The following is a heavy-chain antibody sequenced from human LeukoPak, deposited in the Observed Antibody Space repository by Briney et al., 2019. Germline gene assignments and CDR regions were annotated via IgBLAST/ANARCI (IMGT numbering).Heavy chain of an antibody. V-gene: IGHV4-4*07. CDR1: GGSISSYY. Sequence: SETLSLTCTVSGGSISSYYWSWMRQPAGKGLEWIGRIYTSGSTNYNPSLKSRVTMSVDTSKNQFSLKLSSVTAADTAVYYCARESYDSRGYYRDYWGQGTLVTVSS. CDR3: ARESYDSRGYYRDY. CDR2: IYTSGST. D-gene: IGHD3-22*01. J-gene: IGHJ4*02.